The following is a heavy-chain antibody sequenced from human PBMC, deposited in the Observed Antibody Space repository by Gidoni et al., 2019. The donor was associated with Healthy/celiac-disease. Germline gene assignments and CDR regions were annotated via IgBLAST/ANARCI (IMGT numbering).Heavy chain of an antibody. J-gene: IGHJ4*02. CDR1: GGSISNGSYY. CDR2: IYTSGST. Sequence: QVQLQESGPGLVKPSQTLSLTCTVSGGSISNGSYYWSWIRQPAGKGLEWIGRIYTSGSTNYNPSLKSRVTISVDTSKNQFSLKLSSVTAADTAVYYCALRRRERDYWGQGTLVTVSS. V-gene: IGHV4-61*02. CDR3: ALRRRERDY. D-gene: IGHD6-6*01.